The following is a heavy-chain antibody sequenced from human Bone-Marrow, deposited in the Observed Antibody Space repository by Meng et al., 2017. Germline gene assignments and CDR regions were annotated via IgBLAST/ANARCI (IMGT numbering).Heavy chain of an antibody. CDR3: AIASGWYYQLAVNAFDI. J-gene: IGHJ3*02. D-gene: IGHD6-19*01. Sequence: ASVKVSCKPSGYNFPDYWLHWVRRAPGQGLEWMGRIDPKSGDTHYAQRFQGRVTMTGDTSISTAYMELSGLRSDDTAVYYCAIASGWYYQLAVNAFDIWGQGTMVTVSS. CDR1: GYNFPDYW. CDR2: IDPKSGDT. V-gene: IGHV1-2*06.